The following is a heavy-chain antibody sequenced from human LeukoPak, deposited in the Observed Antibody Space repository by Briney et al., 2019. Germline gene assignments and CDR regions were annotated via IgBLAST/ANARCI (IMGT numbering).Heavy chain of an antibody. CDR2: INHSGST. V-gene: IGHV4-34*01. Sequence: SETLSLTWAVYGGSFSGYYWSWLRQPPGKGLEWIGEINHSGSTNYNPSLKSRVTISVDTSKKQFSLKLSSVTAADTAVYYCVTYYFDSSGPKKNYWGQGTLVTVSS. CDR1: GGSFSGYY. J-gene: IGHJ4*02. CDR3: VTYYFDSSGPKKNY. D-gene: IGHD3-22*01.